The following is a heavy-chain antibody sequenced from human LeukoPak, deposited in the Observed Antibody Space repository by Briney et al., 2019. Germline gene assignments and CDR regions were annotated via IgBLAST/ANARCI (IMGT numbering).Heavy chain of an antibody. CDR2: ISGSGGST. CDR1: GFTFSSYA. J-gene: IGHJ4*02. Sequence: GGSLGLSCAASGFTFSSYAMSWVRQAPGKGLEWVSAISGSGGSTYYADSVKGRFTISRDNSKNTLYLRMNSLRAEDTAVYYCARSYYLSNFGYCGQGTLVTASS. V-gene: IGHV3-23*01. CDR3: ARSYYLSNFGY. D-gene: IGHD3-10*01.